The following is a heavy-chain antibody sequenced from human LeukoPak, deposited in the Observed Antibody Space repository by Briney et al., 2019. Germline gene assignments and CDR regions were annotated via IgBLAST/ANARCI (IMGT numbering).Heavy chain of an antibody. J-gene: IGHJ4*02. CDR2: IGGSGGST. Sequence: GGSLRLSCAASGFTFSSYAMSWVRQAPGKGLEWVSAIGGSGGSTYYADSVKGRFTISRDNSKNTLYLQMNSLRAEDTAVYYCAKMTYYDFWSGNFDYWGQGTLVTVSS. D-gene: IGHD3-3*01. CDR1: GFTFSSYA. V-gene: IGHV3-23*01. CDR3: AKMTYYDFWSGNFDY.